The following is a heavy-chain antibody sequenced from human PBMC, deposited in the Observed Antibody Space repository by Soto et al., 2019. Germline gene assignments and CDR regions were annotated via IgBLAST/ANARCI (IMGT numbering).Heavy chain of an antibody. Sequence: PGESLKISCKGSGYSFTSYWIGWVRQMPGKGLEWMGIIYPGDSDTRYSPSFQGQVTISADKSISTAYLQWSSLKASDTAMYYCARLSHCTNGVCPPVYYYYYYYMDVWGKGTTVTVSS. CDR1: GYSFTSYW. J-gene: IGHJ6*03. CDR3: ARLSHCTNGVCPPVYYYYYYYMDV. V-gene: IGHV5-51*01. D-gene: IGHD2-8*01. CDR2: IYPGDSDT.